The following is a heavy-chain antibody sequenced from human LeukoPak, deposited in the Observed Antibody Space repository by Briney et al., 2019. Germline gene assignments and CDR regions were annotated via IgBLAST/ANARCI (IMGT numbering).Heavy chain of an antibody. J-gene: IGHJ3*02. CDR2: ISSSSSTI. V-gene: IGHV3-48*01. CDR3: ARGLSGLEDAFDI. D-gene: IGHD1-26*01. Sequence: GGSLRLSCAASGFTFSSYSKNWVRQAPGKGLEWVSYISSSSSTIYYADSVKGRFTISRDNAKNSLYLQMNSLRAEDTAVYYCARGLSGLEDAFDIWGQGTMVTVSS. CDR1: GFTFSSYS.